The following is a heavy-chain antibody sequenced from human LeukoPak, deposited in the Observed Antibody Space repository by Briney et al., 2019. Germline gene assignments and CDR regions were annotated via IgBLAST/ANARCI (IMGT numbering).Heavy chain of an antibody. CDR3: ARGGYSSSWFWVY. Sequence: GGSLRLSCAASGFTFSSYWMSWVRQAPGKGLEWVANIKQDGSENYYVDSVKGRFTISRDNAKNSLYLQMNSLRAEDTAVYYCARGGYSSSWFWVYWGQGTLVTVSS. J-gene: IGHJ4*02. CDR1: GFTFSSYW. V-gene: IGHV3-7*01. CDR2: IKQDGSEN. D-gene: IGHD6-13*01.